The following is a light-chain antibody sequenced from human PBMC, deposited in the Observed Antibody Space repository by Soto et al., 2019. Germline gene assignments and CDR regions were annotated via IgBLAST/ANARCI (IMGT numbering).Light chain of an antibody. CDR2: DAN. J-gene: IGLJ2*01. CDR3: TSWTTNTTMI. CDR1: SSDIGAYNY. V-gene: IGLV2-14*03. Sequence: QSALTQPASVSGSPGQSITISCTGTSSDIGAYNYVSWYQQHSGKAPKLMIYDANLRPSGDSNLFSGSKSGNTASLTISGLKAEYEADYYCTSWTTNTTMIFGGGTQLTVL.